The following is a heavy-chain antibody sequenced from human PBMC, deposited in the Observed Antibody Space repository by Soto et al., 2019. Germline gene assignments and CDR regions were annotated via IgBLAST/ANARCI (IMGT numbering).Heavy chain of an antibody. J-gene: IGHJ4*02. CDR2: IIPIFGTA. CDR1: GGTFSSYA. CDR3: ARQAYAKWPLYFDY. Sequence: ASVKVSCKASGGTFSSYAISWVRQAPGQGLEWMGGIIPIFGTANYAQKFQGRVTITADESTSTAYMELSSLRSEDTAVYYCARQAYAKWPLYFDYWGQGTLVTVSS. V-gene: IGHV1-69*13. D-gene: IGHD5-12*01.